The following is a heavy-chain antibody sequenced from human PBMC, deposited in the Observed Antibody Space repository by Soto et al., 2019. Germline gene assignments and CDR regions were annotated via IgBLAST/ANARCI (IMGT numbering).Heavy chain of an antibody. CDR1: VYPLTSYY. J-gene: IGHJ5*02. CDR2: INPSSRTT. CDR3: ARFSSFSANDAADL. Sequence: ASVNVSCKASVYPLTSYYLLWVRQAPGQGLELMGWINPSSRTTKTAQQFQGRLAMTRDTSINTAYMELSGLKSDDTAIYYCARFSSFSANDAADLWGQGTLVTVSS. V-gene: IGHV1-2*02. D-gene: IGHD5-12*01.